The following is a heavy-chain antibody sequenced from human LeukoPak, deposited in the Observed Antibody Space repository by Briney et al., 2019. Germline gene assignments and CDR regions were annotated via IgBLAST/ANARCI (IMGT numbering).Heavy chain of an antibody. V-gene: IGHV4-34*01. D-gene: IGHD6-13*01. CDR2: INHSGST. CDR3: ARDWAAAGTGFDY. J-gene: IGHJ4*02. Sequence: PSETLSLTCAVYGGSFSGYYWSWIRQPPGKGLEWIGEINHSGSTNYNPSLKSRVTISVDTSKNQFSLKLSSVTAADTAVYYCARDWAAAGTGFDYWGQGTLVTVSS. CDR1: GGSFSGYY.